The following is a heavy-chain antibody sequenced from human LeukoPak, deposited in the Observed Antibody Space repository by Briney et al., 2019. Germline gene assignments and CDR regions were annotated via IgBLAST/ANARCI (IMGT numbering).Heavy chain of an antibody. CDR2: IYHSGSP. Sequence: PSETLSLTCAVSGGSISSNNWWGWVRQPPGMGLEWIGEIYHSGSPNYNPSLKSRVIISVDKSRNHFSLNLSSVTAADTAVYYCARGAYFYEDWGQGTLVTVSS. J-gene: IGHJ4*02. CDR3: ARGAYFYED. CDR1: GGSISSNNW. V-gene: IGHV4-4*02. D-gene: IGHD3-22*01.